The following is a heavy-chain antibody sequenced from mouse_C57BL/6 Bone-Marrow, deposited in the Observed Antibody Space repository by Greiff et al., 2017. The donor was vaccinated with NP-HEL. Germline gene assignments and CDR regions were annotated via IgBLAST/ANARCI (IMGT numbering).Heavy chain of an antibody. CDR3: AGSDDGYVDY. Sequence: DVHLVESGPGLVKPSQSLSLTCSVTGYSITSGYYWNWIRQFPGNKLEWMGYISYDGSNNYNPSLKNRISITRDTSKNQFFLKLNSVTTEDTATYYCAGSDDGYVDYWGQGTTLTVSS. CDR2: ISYDGSN. CDR1: GYSITSGYY. V-gene: IGHV3-6*01. D-gene: IGHD2-3*01. J-gene: IGHJ2*01.